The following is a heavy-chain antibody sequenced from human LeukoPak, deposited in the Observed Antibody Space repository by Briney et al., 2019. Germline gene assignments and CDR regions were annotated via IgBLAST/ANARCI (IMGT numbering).Heavy chain of an antibody. CDR3: AREPGHSSCYFDY. Sequence: GASVKVSCKASGYTFTSYYIHWVRQAPGQGLEWMGIINPIDGSTNKAQKFQGRVTMTRDTATNTVYMELSSLRSEDTAVYYCAREPGHSSCYFDYWGQGTLVTVSS. CDR2: INPIDGST. D-gene: IGHD3-9*01. CDR1: GYTFTSYY. V-gene: IGHV1-46*01. J-gene: IGHJ4*02.